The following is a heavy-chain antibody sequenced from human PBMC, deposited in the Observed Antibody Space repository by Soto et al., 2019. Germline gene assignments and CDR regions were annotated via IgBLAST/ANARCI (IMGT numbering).Heavy chain of an antibody. V-gene: IGHV1-18*04. CDR1: GYTFASYG. Sequence: QVQLVQSGAELKKPGASVKVSCKTSGYTFASYGISWVRQGPGQGLEWMGWISVYDGNTRYAQKVQDRVTITADRPTSTAYMELRSLRPDDTAVYYGARDSPLDQWGQGTLVTVSS. J-gene: IGHJ4*02. CDR2: ISVYDGNT. CDR3: ARDSPLDQ.